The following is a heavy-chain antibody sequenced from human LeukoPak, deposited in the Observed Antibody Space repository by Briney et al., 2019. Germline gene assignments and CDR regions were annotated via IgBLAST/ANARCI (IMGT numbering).Heavy chain of an antibody. J-gene: IGHJ3*02. D-gene: IGHD2-15*01. CDR1: GFTFSSYD. V-gene: IGHV3-23*01. Sequence: GGSLRLSRAASGFTFSSYDMSWVRQAPGKGLEWVSAISRSGDSTYYVDSVKGRFTISRDNSKDTLYLQMNSLRAEDTAVYYCALYCSGGRCYPIAGAFDIWGRGTMVTVSS. CDR2: ISRSGDST. CDR3: ALYCSGGRCYPIAGAFDI.